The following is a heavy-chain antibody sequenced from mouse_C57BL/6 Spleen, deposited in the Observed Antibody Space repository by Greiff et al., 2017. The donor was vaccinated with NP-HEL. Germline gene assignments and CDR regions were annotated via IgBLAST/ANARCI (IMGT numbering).Heavy chain of an antibody. CDR3: TEAYYSNFGDY. Sequence: VQLQQSGAELVRPGASVKLSCTASGFTIKDYYMHWVKQRPEQGLEWIGRIDPEDGDTEYAPKFQGKATMTADTSSNTAYLQLSSLTSEDTAVYYCTEAYYSNFGDYWGQGTTLTVSS. CDR2: IDPEDGDT. V-gene: IGHV14-1*01. CDR1: GFTIKDYY. J-gene: IGHJ2*01. D-gene: IGHD2-5*01.